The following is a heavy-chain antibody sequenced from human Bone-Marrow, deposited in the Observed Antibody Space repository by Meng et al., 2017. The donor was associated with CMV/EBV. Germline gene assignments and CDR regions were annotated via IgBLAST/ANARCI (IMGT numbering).Heavy chain of an antibody. V-gene: IGHV3-33*08. CDR2: IWYDGSNK. CDR3: AREVPVYYYYYGMDV. Sequence: GGSLRLSCAPSGFTFSSYGMHWVRQAPGKGLEGVAVIWYDGSNKYYADSVKGRFTISRDNSKKTLYLQMNSLRAEDTAVYYCAREVPVYYYYYGMDVWGQGTMVTVSS. CDR1: GFTFSSYG. J-gene: IGHJ6*02.